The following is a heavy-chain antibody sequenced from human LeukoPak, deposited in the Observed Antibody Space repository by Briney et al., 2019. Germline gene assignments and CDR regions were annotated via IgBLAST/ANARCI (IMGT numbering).Heavy chain of an antibody. V-gene: IGHV1-69*05. CDR1: GCTFSSYA. D-gene: IGHD1-1*01. CDR2: IIPIFGTA. Sequence: SVKVSCKASGCTFSSYAISWVRQAPGHGLGWVGGIIPIFGTANYAQKFQGRVTITTDESTSTAYMELSSLRSEDTAVYYCARLDYYYYYMDVWGKGTTVTVSS. J-gene: IGHJ6*03. CDR3: ARLDYYYYYMDV.